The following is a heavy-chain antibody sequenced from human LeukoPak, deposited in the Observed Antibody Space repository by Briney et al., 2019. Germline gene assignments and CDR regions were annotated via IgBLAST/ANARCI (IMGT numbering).Heavy chain of an antibody. CDR1: GASIRSNSYY. CDR2: INHSGST. J-gene: IGHJ4*02. CDR3: ARGRGWATRYYFDY. Sequence: SETLSLTCTVSGASIRSNSYYWGWIRQPPGKGLEWIGEINHSGSTNYNPSLKSRVTISVDTSKNQFSLKLSSVTAADTAVYYCARGRGWATRYYFDYWGQGTLVTVSS. D-gene: IGHD6-19*01. V-gene: IGHV4-39*07.